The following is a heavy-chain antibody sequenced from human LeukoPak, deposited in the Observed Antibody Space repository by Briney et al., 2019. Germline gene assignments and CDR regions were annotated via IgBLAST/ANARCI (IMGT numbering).Heavy chain of an antibody. CDR2: ISYDGSNK. CDR3: ATSNLWFGENTLGY. V-gene: IGHV3-30*03. Sequence: PGGSLRLSCAASGFTFSSYGMHWVRQAPGKGLEWVAVISYDGSNKYYADSVKGRFTISRDNSKNTLYLQMNSLRAEDMAVYYCATSNLWFGENTLGYWGQGTLVTVSS. D-gene: IGHD3-10*01. J-gene: IGHJ4*02. CDR1: GFTFSSYG.